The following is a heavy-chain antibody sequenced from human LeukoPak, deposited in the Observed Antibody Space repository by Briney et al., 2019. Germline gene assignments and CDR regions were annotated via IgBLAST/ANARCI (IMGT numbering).Heavy chain of an antibody. Sequence: PGGSLRLSCAASGFSFSAYWMGWVRQAPGKGLECVAYIKEDGTDTRYVDSVKGRFTTSRDNAKNSLYLQMNSLRAEDTAVYYCARAVAVYVYHFGGFDYWGQGTLVTVSS. D-gene: IGHD3-16*01. CDR1: GFSFSAYW. J-gene: IGHJ4*02. CDR2: IKEDGTDT. CDR3: ARAVAVYVYHFGGFDY. V-gene: IGHV3-7*01.